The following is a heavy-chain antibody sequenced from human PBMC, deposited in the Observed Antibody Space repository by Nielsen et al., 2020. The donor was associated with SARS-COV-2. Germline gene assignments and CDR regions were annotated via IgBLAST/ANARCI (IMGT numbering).Heavy chain of an antibody. J-gene: IGHJ6*02. Sequence: SLRLSCAASGFTFDDYAMHWVRQAPGKGLEWVSGISWNSGSIGYADSVKGRFTISRDNAKNSLYLQMNSLRAEDTALYYCAKGKDVQLLLGSYGMDVWGQGTTVTVSS. D-gene: IGHD2-2*01. CDR3: AKGKDVQLLLGSYGMDV. CDR2: ISWNSGSI. V-gene: IGHV3-9*01. CDR1: GFTFDDYA.